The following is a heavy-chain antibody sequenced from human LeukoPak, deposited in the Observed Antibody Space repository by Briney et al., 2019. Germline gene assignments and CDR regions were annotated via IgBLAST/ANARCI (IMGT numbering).Heavy chain of an antibody. CDR2: IYSGGST. CDR1: GFTVSSNY. V-gene: IGHV3-66*02. Sequence: GGSLRLSCAASGFTVSSNYMSWVRQAPGKGLEWVSVIYSGGSTYYADSVKGRFTISRDNSKNTLYLRMNSLRAEDTAVYYCARDLRPDFDAFDIWGQGTMVTVSS. J-gene: IGHJ3*02. CDR3: ARDLRPDFDAFDI.